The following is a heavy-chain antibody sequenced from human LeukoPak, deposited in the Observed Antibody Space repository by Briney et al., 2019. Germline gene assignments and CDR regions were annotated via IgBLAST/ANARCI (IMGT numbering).Heavy chain of an antibody. J-gene: IGHJ3*01. Sequence: ASVKVSCKASGYTFIDYYIHWVRQAPGQGFEWMGWITPKNGETNYAQKFVGRVTMTCDTSINTVYMELRRLKSDDTAVYYCARGLYGSGSGAFWGQGTMVTVSS. CDR3: ARGLYGSGSGAF. D-gene: IGHD3-10*01. CDR2: ITPKNGET. V-gene: IGHV1-2*02. CDR1: GYTFIDYY.